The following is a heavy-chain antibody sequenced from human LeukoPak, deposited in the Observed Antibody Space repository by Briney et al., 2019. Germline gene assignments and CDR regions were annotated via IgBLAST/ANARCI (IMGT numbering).Heavy chain of an antibody. CDR2: INHSGST. V-gene: IGHV4-34*01. D-gene: IGHD3-22*01. Sequence: PSETLSLTCAVYGGSFSGHYWSWIRQPPGKGLEWIGEINHSGSTNYNPSLKSRVTISVDTSKNQFSLKLSSVTAADTAVYYCARDHSITMIVVEGFGDYWGQGTLVTVSS. J-gene: IGHJ4*02. CDR1: GGSFSGHY. CDR3: ARDHSITMIVVEGFGDY.